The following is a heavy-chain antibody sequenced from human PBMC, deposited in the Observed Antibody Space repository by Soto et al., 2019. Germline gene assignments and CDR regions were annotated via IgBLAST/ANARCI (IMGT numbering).Heavy chain of an antibody. J-gene: IGHJ6*02. V-gene: IGHV1-69*13. D-gene: IGHD3-22*01. CDR3: ARLYYYDSSGYPNYYYYGMDV. CDR2: IIPIFGTA. Sequence: SVKVSCKASGGTFSSYAISWVRQAPGQGLEWMGGIIPIFGTANYAQKFRGRVTITADESTSTAYMELSSLRSEDTAVYYCARLYYYDSSGYPNYYYYGMDVWGQGTTVTVSS. CDR1: GGTFSSYA.